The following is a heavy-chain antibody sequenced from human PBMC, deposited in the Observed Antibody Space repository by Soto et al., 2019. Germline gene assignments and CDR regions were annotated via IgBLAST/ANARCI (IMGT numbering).Heavy chain of an antibody. CDR3: ARGVRYFDY. Sequence: SETLSLTCTVSGGSISSYFWSWIRQPPGKGLEWIGYIYYSVSTNYNPSLKSRVTISVDTSKNQFSLKLSSVTAADTAVYYCARGVRYFDYWGQGTLVTVSS. V-gene: IGHV4-59*01. J-gene: IGHJ4*02. CDR1: GGSISSYF. CDR2: IYYSVST. D-gene: IGHD3-10*01.